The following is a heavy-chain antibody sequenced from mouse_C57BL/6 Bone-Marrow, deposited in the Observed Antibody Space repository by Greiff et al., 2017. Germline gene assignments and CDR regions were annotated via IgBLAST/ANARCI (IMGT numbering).Heavy chain of an antibody. CDR3: ARQLRLGYFDY. V-gene: IGHV5-12*01. CDR1: GFTFSDYY. J-gene: IGHJ2*01. D-gene: IGHD1-1*01. CDR2: ISNGGGST. Sequence: EVQLVESGGGLVQPGGSLKLSCAASGFTFSDYYMYWVRQTPEKRLEWVAYISNGGGSTYYPDTVKGRFTISRDNAKNTLYLQMSRLKSEDTAMYYCARQLRLGYFDYWGQGTTLTVSS.